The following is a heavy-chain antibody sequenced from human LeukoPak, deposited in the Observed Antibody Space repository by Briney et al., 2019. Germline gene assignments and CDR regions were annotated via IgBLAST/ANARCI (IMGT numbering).Heavy chain of an antibody. Sequence: GESLKISWKGPGYSFATYWSVWVRQTPGKGLEWMGIIYPRDSDTKYNPSFQGQVSISADKSISTAYLQWGSLQASDTAIYYCARSHSSTLTWFDPWGQGTLVTVSS. CDR2: IYPRDSDT. CDR3: ARSHSSTLTWFDP. V-gene: IGHV5-51*01. CDR1: GYSFATYW. J-gene: IGHJ5*02.